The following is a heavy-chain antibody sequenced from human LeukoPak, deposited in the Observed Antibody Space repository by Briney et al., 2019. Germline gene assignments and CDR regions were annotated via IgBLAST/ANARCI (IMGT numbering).Heavy chain of an antibody. V-gene: IGHV3-21*01. J-gene: IGHJ4*02. CDR3: ARTHSSWSPLLNY. CDR1: GFTFSSYS. D-gene: IGHD6-13*01. CDR2: ISSSSSYI. Sequence: PGGSLRLSCAASGFTFSSYSMNWVRQAPGKGLEWVSSISSSSSYIYYADSVKGRFTISRDNAKNSLYLQMNSLRAEDTAVYYGARTHSSWSPLLNYGAQGPRVTVPS.